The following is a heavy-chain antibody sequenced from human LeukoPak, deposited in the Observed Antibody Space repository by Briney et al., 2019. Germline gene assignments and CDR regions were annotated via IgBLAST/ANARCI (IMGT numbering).Heavy chain of an antibody. Sequence: PSETLSLTCTVSGGAISSGGYFWSWIRQHPGKGLEWIGYIYSSGGTYYSPSLKIRATISVDTSKNQFSLKLSSVTAADTAVYYCARGGSGYNYFDFWGQGTLVTVSS. CDR2: IYSSGGT. CDR3: ARGGSGYNYFDF. V-gene: IGHV4-31*03. CDR1: GGAISSGGYF. J-gene: IGHJ4*02. D-gene: IGHD5-24*01.